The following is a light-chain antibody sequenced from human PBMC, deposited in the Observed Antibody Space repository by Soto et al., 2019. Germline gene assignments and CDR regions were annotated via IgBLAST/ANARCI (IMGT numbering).Light chain of an antibody. CDR1: SSNIGAGYD. J-gene: IGLJ3*02. CDR3: QSYDSSLRGWV. Sequence: QSVLTQPPSVSGAPGQRVTISCTGSSSNIGAGYDVHWYQQLPGTAPKLLIYGNNNRPSGVPDRCSGSKSGTSASLAITGLQAEDEADYYCQSYDSSLRGWVFGGGTKLTVL. CDR2: GNN. V-gene: IGLV1-40*01.